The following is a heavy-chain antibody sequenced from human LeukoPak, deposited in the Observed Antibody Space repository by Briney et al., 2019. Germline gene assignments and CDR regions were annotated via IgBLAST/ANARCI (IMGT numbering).Heavy chain of an antibody. Sequence: SQTLSLTCAISGDSVSSNSAAWNWIRQSPSRGLEWLERTYYRSKWYNDYAVSVKSRITINPDTSKNQFSLQLNSMTPEDTAVYYCAKETYYYDGSGYYFMKNGFDYWGQGTLVTVSS. J-gene: IGHJ4*02. D-gene: IGHD3-22*01. CDR1: GDSVSSNSAA. CDR2: TYYRSKWYN. V-gene: IGHV6-1*01. CDR3: AKETYYYDGSGYYFMKNGFDY.